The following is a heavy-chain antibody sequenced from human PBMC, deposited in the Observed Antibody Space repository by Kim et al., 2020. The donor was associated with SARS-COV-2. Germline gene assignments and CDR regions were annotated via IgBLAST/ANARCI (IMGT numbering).Heavy chain of an antibody. J-gene: IGHJ6*03. V-gene: IGHV3-30*18. D-gene: IGHD3-10*01. CDR1: GFTFSSYG. CDR3: AKFGSTNFNYYGSGSYYNSWDYYYYYYMDV. Sequence: GGSLRLSCAASGFTFSSYGMHWVRQAPGKGLEWVAVISYDGSNKYYADSVKGRFTISRDNSKNTLYLQMNSLRAEDTAVYYCAKFGSTNFNYYGSGSYYNSWDYYYYYYMDVWGKGTTVTVSS. CDR2: ISYDGSNK.